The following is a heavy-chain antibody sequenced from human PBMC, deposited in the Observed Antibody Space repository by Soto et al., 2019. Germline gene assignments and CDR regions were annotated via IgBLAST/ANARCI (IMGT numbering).Heavy chain of an antibody. CDR3: ARAEPKYCSGGSCQLDY. J-gene: IGHJ4*02. CDR1: GFTVSSNY. CDR2: IYSGGST. D-gene: IGHD2-15*01. Sequence: GGSLRLSCAASGFTVSSNYMSWVRQAPGKGLEWVSAIYSGGSTYYADSVKGRFTISRHNSKNTLYLQMNSLKAEDTAVYYCARAEPKYCSGGSCQLDYWGQGTLVTVSS. V-gene: IGHV3-53*04.